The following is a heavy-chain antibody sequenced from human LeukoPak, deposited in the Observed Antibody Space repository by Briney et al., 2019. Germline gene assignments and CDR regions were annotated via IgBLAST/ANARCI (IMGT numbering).Heavy chain of an antibody. CDR3: ARQTPRDYSNTPYYFDY. V-gene: IGHV4-39*01. Sequence: SETLSLTCTVSGGSISSSSYYWGWIRQPPGKGLEWIGSIYYSGSTYYNPSLKSRVTISVDTSKNQFSLKLSSVTAADTAVYYCARQTPRDYSNTPYYFDYWGQGTLVTVSS. D-gene: IGHD4-11*01. CDR2: IYYSGST. J-gene: IGHJ4*02. CDR1: GGSISSSSYY.